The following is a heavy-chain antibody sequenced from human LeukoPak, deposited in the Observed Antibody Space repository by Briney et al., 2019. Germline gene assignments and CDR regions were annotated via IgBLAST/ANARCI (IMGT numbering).Heavy chain of an antibody. CDR2: INNRGGGT. CDR3: AREGAGDRGRYHPYFDH. V-gene: IGHV3-23*01. D-gene: IGHD2-2*01. CDR1: GFTFSRFA. J-gene: IGHJ4*02. Sequence: PGGSLRLSCVDSGFTFSRFAMSWVRQAPGKGLEWVSGINNRGGGTFYADSVQGRFTISRDDSKNTLYLEMNSLRAEDTAVYYCAREGAGDRGRYHPYFDHWGQGTLVTVSP.